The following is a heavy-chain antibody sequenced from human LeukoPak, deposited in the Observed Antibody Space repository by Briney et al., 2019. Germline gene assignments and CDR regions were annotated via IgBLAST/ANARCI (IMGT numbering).Heavy chain of an antibody. V-gene: IGHV4-34*01. J-gene: IGHJ5*02. CDR2: LNHSGST. CDR3: AEGRWFDP. Sequence: SETLSLTRAVYGGSFRGYYWSWIRQHPANGREWTGELNHSGSTNYNPSLKSRVTISVDTSKNQFSLKLSSVTAADMAVYYCAEGRWFDPWGQGTLVTVSS. CDR1: GGSFRGYY.